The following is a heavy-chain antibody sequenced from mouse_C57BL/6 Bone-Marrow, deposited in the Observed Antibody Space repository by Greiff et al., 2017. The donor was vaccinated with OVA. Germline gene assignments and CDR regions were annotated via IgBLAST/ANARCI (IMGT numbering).Heavy chain of an antibody. D-gene: IGHD1-1*01. CDR1: GYTFTSYW. V-gene: IGHV1-74*01. J-gene: IGHJ4*01. Sequence: QVQLKQSGAELVKPGASVKVSCKASGYTFTSYWMHWVKQRPGQGLEWIGRIHPSDSDTNYNQKFKGKATLTVDKSSSTAYMQLSSLTSEDSAVYYCAIFTHYYGSSYYAMDYWGQGTSVTVSS. CDR3: AIFTHYYGSSYYAMDY. CDR2: IHPSDSDT.